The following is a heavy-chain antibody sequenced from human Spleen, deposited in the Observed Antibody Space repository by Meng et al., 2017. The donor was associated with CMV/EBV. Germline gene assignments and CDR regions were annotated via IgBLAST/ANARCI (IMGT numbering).Heavy chain of an antibody. D-gene: IGHD3-22*01. CDR2: INSDGSST. Sequence: SSYWMHWVRQAPGKGLVWVSRINSDGSSTSYADSVKSRFTISRDNAKNTLYLQMNSLRAEDTAVYYCASLAREPSIYDSSGYYYVDYWGQGTLVTVSS. CDR3: ASLAREPSIYDSSGYYYVDY. J-gene: IGHJ4*02. CDR1: SSYW. V-gene: IGHV3-74*01.